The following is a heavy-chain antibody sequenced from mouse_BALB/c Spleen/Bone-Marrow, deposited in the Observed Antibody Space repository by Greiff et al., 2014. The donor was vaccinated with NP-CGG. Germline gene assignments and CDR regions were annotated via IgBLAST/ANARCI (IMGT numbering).Heavy chain of an antibody. D-gene: IGHD1-1*01. CDR1: GYTFTSYW. J-gene: IGHJ1*01. CDR3: ARWNYYGSLYWYFDV. Sequence: LVESGAELVKPGASVKLSCKASGYTFTSYWMHWVKQRPGQGLEWIGEINPSNGRTNYNEKFKSKATLTVDKSSSTAYMQLSSLTSEDSAVYYCARWNYYGSLYWYFDVWGAGTMVTVSS. V-gene: IGHV1S81*02. CDR2: INPSNGRT.